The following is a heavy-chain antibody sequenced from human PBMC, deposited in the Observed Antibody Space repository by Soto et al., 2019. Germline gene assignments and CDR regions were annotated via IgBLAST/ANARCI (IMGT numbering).Heavy chain of an antibody. V-gene: IGHV1-69*01. CDR3: ARSQGSSTSLEIYYYYYYGMDV. J-gene: IGHJ6*02. D-gene: IGHD2-2*01. Sequence: QVQLVQSGAEAKKPGSSVKVSCKASGGTFSSYAISWVRQAPGQGLEWMGGIILISETTNYAQKFQGRVTNTADESKSTAYMELSSLRSEDTAVYYCARSQGSSTSLEIYYYYYYGMDVWGQGTTVTVSS. CDR2: IILISETT. CDR1: GGTFSSYA.